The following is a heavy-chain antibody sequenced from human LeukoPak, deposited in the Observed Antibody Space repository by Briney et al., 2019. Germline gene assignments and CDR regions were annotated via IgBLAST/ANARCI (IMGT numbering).Heavy chain of an antibody. J-gene: IGHJ4*02. CDR3: ARDIVVVLAATARFDY. CDR2: IKQDGSEK. CDR1: GFTFSTYW. D-gene: IGHD2-15*01. V-gene: IGHV3-7*04. Sequence: PGGSLRLSCAASGFTFSTYWMSWVRQAPGKGLEWVANIKQDGSEKYYVDSVKGRFTISRDNAQNSLYLQMNSPRAEETAVYYCARDIVVVLAATARFDYWGQGTLVTVSP.